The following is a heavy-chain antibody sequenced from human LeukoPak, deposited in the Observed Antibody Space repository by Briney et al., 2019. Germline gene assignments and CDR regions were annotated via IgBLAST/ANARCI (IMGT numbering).Heavy chain of an antibody. V-gene: IGHV6-1*01. D-gene: IGHD3-9*01. CDR3: ARAYYDISTGYLDY. Sequence: SQTLSLTCAISGDSVSSKSAAWNWIRQSPSRGLEWLGRTYYRSKWYNDYAVSVKSRISVNPDTTKNQFSLQLSSVTPEDTAAYYCARAYYDISTGYLDYWGQGTLVTVSP. CDR1: GDSVSSKSAA. J-gene: IGHJ4*02. CDR2: TYYRSKWYN.